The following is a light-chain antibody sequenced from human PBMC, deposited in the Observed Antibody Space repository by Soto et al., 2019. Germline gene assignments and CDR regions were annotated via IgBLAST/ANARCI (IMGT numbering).Light chain of an antibody. CDR2: DVS. CDR1: GSDVGGYNY. CDR3: SSYTTSNTRQIV. J-gene: IGLJ1*01. V-gene: IGLV2-14*03. Sequence: QSVLTQPASVSGSPGQSITISCTGTGSDVGGYNYVSWYQHHPGKAPKLMIFDVSNRPSGVSSRFSGSKSGNTASLTISGLQPEDEADYYCSSYTTSNTRQIVFGTGTKVTVL.